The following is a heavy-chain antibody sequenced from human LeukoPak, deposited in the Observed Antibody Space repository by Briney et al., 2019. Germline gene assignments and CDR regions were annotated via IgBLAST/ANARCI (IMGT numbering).Heavy chain of an antibody. CDR2: IIPILGIA. CDR1: GGTFSSYA. V-gene: IGHV1-69*04. J-gene: IGHJ4*02. Sequence: GASVKVSCKASGGTFSSYAISWVRQAPGQGLEWMGRIIPILGIANYAQKFQGRVTITADKSTSTAYMELSSLRSEDTAVYYCARARDTVEMATISGGDFDYWGQGTLVTVSS. CDR3: ARARDTVEMATISGGDFDY. D-gene: IGHD5-12*01.